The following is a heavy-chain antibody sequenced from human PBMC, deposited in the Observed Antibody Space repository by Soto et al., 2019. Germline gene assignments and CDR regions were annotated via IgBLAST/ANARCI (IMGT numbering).Heavy chain of an antibody. CDR2: ISGTGDSS. V-gene: IGHV3-23*01. D-gene: IGHD3-10*01. J-gene: IGHJ4*02. Sequence: EVPLLASGGGLVQPGGSLRLSCAASGFTFCSYAMSWVRQAPGKGLEGVSLISGTGDSSEYANSVKGRFTISREYSKTMVFLQLNRLRAEDTAVYFCAKDNGNYGSGSFSHWGKGTLVTVAS. CDR1: GFTFCSYA. CDR3: AKDNGNYGSGSFSH.